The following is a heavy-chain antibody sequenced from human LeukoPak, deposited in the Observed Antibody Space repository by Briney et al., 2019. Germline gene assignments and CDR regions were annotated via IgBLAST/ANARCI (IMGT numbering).Heavy chain of an antibody. CDR3: AKDYGTTATAVQLRAPYFDF. Sequence: GGSLRLSCAASGFRFSSTGMHWVRQAPGKGLQWVALIWYDGSNSVYADSVKGRFTISRDNSKNTVHLQMNNLRAEDTAVYYCAKDYGTTATAVQLRAPYFDFWGREPWSPSPQ. V-gene: IGHV3-33*06. D-gene: IGHD4-11*01. J-gene: IGHJ4*02. CDR1: GFRFSSTG. CDR2: IWYDGSNS.